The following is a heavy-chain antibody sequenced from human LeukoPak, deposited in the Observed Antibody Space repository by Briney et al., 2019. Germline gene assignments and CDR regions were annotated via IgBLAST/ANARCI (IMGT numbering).Heavy chain of an antibody. CDR2: INHSGST. V-gene: IGHV4-4*02. Sequence: SGTLSLTCAVSGGSISSSNWWSWVRQPPGKGLEWIGEINHSGSTNYNPSLKSRVTISVDTSKNQFSLKLSSVTAADTAVYYCARGPVAGLYNWFDPWGQGTLVTVSS. CDR1: GGSISSSNW. CDR3: ARGPVAGLYNWFDP. D-gene: IGHD6-19*01. J-gene: IGHJ5*02.